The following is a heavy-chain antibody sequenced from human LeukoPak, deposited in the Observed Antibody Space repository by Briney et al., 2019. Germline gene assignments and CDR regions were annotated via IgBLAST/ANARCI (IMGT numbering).Heavy chain of an antibody. V-gene: IGHV3-30*18. Sequence: PGRSLRLSCAASGFTFSSYGMHWVRQAPGKGLEWVAVISYDGSNKYYADSVRGRFTISRDNSKNTLYLQMNSLRAEDTAVYYCAKISGSGIYYYGMDVWGQGTTVTVSS. CDR2: ISYDGSNK. CDR3: AKISGSGIYYYGMDV. J-gene: IGHJ6*02. CDR1: GFTFSSYG. D-gene: IGHD3-10*01.